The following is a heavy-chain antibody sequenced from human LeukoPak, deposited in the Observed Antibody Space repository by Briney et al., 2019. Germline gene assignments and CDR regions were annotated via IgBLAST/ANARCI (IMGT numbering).Heavy chain of an antibody. CDR2: ISGSGSVS. Sequence: GGSLRLSCAASGFTFSDYYMNWVRQAPGKGLEWISYISGSGSVSYYEDSVEGRFTISRDTAKNSLYLQMNSLRDEDTALYYCARDGGFGFLAAFDIWGQGTMVTVSS. V-gene: IGHV3-11*04. CDR3: ARDGGFGFLAAFDI. CDR1: GFTFSDYY. J-gene: IGHJ3*02. D-gene: IGHD3-10*01.